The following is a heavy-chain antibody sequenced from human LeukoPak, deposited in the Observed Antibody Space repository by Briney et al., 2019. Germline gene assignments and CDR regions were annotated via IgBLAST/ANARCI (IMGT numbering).Heavy chain of an antibody. J-gene: IGHJ5*02. CDR2: IRYDGSNK. V-gene: IGHV3-30*02. Sequence: GGSLRLSCAASGFTFSSYGMHWVRQAPGKGLEWVAFIRYDGSNKYYADSVKGRFTISRDNSKNTLYLQMNSLKAEDTAVYYCAKDVGSIRLGNWFDPWGQGTLVTVSS. CDR3: AKDVGSIRLGNWFDP. D-gene: IGHD1-26*01. CDR1: GFTFSSYG.